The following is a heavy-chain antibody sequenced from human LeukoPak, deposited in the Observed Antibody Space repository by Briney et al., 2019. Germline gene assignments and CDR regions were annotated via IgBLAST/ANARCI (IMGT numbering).Heavy chain of an antibody. D-gene: IGHD3-9*01. J-gene: IGHJ4*02. Sequence: GGSLRLSCAASGFTFSSYSTNWVRQAPGKGLEWVSSISSSSSYIYYADSVKGRFTISRDNAKNSLYLQMNSLRAEDTAVYFCARVLHFDWLLYYWGQGTLVTVSS. CDR3: ARVLHFDWLLYY. CDR2: ISSSSSYI. V-gene: IGHV3-21*01. CDR1: GFTFSSYS.